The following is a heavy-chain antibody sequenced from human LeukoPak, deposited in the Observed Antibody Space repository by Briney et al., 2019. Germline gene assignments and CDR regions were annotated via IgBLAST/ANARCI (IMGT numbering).Heavy chain of an antibody. CDR2: IWYDGSNK. J-gene: IGHJ3*02. CDR1: GFTFSSCG. CDR3: ATSIVGVDAFDI. D-gene: IGHD1-26*01. Sequence: GGSLRLSCAASGFTFSSCGMHWVRQAPGKGLEWVAVIWYDGSNKYYADSVKGRFTISRDNSKNTLYLQMNSLRAEDTAVYYCATSIVGVDAFDIWGQGTMVTVSS. V-gene: IGHV3-33*01.